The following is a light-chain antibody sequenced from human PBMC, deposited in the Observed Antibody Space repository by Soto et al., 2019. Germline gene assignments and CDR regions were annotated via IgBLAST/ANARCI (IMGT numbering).Light chain of an antibody. V-gene: IGKV1-5*03. Sequence: DIQMTQSPSTLSASVGDRVTITCRASQSISSWLAWYQQKPGKAPKLLIYKASSLESGVPSRFSGSGSGTEFILTISSLQHDDFSTYYCQQYNSYSPWTFGQGTKLEIK. CDR2: KAS. CDR3: QQYNSYSPWT. CDR1: QSISSW. J-gene: IGKJ1*01.